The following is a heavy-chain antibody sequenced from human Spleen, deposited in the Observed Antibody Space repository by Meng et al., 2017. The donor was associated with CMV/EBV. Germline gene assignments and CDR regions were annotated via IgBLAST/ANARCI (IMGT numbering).Heavy chain of an antibody. CDR3: AKDTRTGGVALRPTGYGMDV. D-gene: IGHD6-6*01. J-gene: IGHJ6*02. CDR1: GFRFSSYW. CDR2: LNSDGSGT. V-gene: IGHV3-74*01. Sequence: GESLKISCAASGFRFSSYWMHWVRQAPGKGLVWVSRLNSDGSGTSSADSLKGRFTISRDNSKNTLFLQMNSLRAGDTAVYYCAKDTRTGGVALRPTGYGMDVWGQGTTVTVSS.